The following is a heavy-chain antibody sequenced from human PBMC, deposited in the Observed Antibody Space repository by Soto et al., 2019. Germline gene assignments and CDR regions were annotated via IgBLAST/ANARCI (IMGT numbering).Heavy chain of an antibody. CDR1: GFSFSTYW. CDR3: VRGCDRSHCPYYIDV. J-gene: IGHJ6*03. CDR2: IKQDAIDY. D-gene: IGHD3-22*01. Sequence: EVLLVESGGGLVQPGGSLRLSCAASGFSFSTYWMSWVRLAPGTGLEWVATIKQDAIDYYHADSVKGRFAISRDNAENSVYLQMTGLRPDDTAVYYCVRGCDRSHCPYYIDVWGTGTTVTVSS. V-gene: IGHV3-7*01.